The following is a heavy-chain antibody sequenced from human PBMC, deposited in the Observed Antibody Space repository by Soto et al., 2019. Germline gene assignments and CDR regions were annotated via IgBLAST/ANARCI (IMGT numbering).Heavy chain of an antibody. CDR3: ARDLAQLLSSAYYYYYYGMDV. Sequence: EGSLRLSCAASGFTFSSYAMHWVRQAPGKRLEWVAVISYDGTNKYYADYVKGRFTISRDNSKNTMYLQMNSLRAEDTAVYYCARDLAQLLSSAYYYYYYGMDVWGQGTTFTVSS. D-gene: IGHD2-2*01. V-gene: IGHV3-30-3*01. CDR1: GFTFSSYA. J-gene: IGHJ6*02. CDR2: ISYDGTNK.